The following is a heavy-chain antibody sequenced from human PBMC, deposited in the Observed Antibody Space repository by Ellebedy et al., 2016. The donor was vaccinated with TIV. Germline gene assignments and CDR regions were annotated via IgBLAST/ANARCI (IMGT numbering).Heavy chain of an antibody. CDR1: GGSISGSSSY. CDR3: TRWFGELLYVRWFDP. CDR2: IYYSGST. D-gene: IGHD3-10*01. Sequence: SETLSLTCTVSGGSISGSSSYWGWIRQPPGKGLEWIGSIYYSGSTDYNPSLKSRVTISADTSKNQLSLRLSSVTAADTAVYYCTRWFGELLYVRWFDPWGQGALVTVSS. V-gene: IGHV4-39*01. J-gene: IGHJ5*02.